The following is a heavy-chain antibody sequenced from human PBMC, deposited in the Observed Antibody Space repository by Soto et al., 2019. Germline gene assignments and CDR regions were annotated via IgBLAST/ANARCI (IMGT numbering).Heavy chain of an antibody. J-gene: IGHJ6*02. CDR1: GYTFTSFY. CDR2: INPSGGST. CDR3: ARDREAPEEDYYYYYYGMGV. V-gene: IGHV1-46*01. Sequence: GPSVKVSCKASGYTFTSFYMHWVRQAPGQGLEWMELINPSGGSTTYAQKFQGRVTMTRDTSTSTVYMELSSLRSEDTAVYYCARDREAPEEDYYYYYYGMGVWGQGTTVTVSS.